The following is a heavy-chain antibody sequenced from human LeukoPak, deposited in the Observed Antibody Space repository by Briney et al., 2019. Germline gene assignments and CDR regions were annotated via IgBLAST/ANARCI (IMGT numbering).Heavy chain of an antibody. Sequence: SETLSLTCAVYGGSFSGYYWSWIRQPPGNGLEWIGEINHSGSTNYNPSLKSRVTISVDTSKNQFSLKLSSVTAADTAVYYCARASYYYDSSGPRWGQGTLVTVSS. CDR2: INHSGST. V-gene: IGHV4-34*01. J-gene: IGHJ4*02. CDR3: ARASYYYDSSGPR. D-gene: IGHD3-22*01. CDR1: GGSFSGYY.